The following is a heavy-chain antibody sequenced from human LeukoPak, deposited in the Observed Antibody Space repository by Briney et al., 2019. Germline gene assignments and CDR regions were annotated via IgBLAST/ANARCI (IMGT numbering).Heavy chain of an antibody. D-gene: IGHD2-15*01. CDR3: ARGAYCSGGSCWSPPLPDV. J-gene: IGHJ6*04. V-gene: IGHV4-39*07. CDR1: GGSISSSSYY. Sequence: SETLSLTCTVSGGSISSSSYYWGWIRQPPGKVLEWSGSIYYSGSTYYNPSLKSRGTISVDTSKNQFSLKLSSVTAADTAVYYCARGAYCSGGSCWSPPLPDVWGKGTTVTVSS. CDR2: IYYSGST.